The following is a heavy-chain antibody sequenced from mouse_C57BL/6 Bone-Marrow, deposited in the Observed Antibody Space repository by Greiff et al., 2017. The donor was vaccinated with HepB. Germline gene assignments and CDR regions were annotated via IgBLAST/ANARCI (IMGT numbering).Heavy chain of an antibody. D-gene: IGHD2-5*01. J-gene: IGHJ2*01. V-gene: IGHV1-81*01. CDR2: IYPRSGNT. CDR3: AREDSNLDY. Sequence: VKLVESGAELARPGASVKLSCKASGYTFTSYGISWVKQRTGQGLEWIGEIYPRSGNTYYNEKFKGKATLTADKSSSTAYMELRSLTSEDSAVYFCAREDSNLDYWGQGTTLTVSS. CDR1: GYTFTSYG.